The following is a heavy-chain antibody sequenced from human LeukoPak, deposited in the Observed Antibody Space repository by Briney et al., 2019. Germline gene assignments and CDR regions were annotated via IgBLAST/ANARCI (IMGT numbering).Heavy chain of an antibody. CDR1: GGSISNYY. CDR2: IYTSGST. CDR3: ARLKQLDIDY. D-gene: IGHD6-6*01. J-gene: IGHJ4*02. V-gene: IGHV4-4*07. Sequence: SETLSLTCTVSGGSISNYYWSWIRQPAGKGLEWIVRIYTSGSTNYKPSLKSRVTISIDKSKKQFSLKRTSVTAADTAVYYCARLKQLDIDYWGQGTLVTVSS.